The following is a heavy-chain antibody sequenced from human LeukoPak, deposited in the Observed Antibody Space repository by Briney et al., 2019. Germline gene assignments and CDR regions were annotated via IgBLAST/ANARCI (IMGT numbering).Heavy chain of an antibody. CDR3: ARDSVVTVTTFDY. D-gene: IGHD4-17*01. CDR1: GYTFTGYY. V-gene: IGHV1-2*04. J-gene: IGHJ4*02. Sequence: ASVKVSCKASGYTFTGYYMHWVRQAPGQGLEWMGWINPNSGGTNYAQKFQGWVTMTTDTSTNTAYMELRSLRSDDTAVYYCARDSVVTVTTFDYWGQGTLVTVSS. CDR2: INPNSGGT.